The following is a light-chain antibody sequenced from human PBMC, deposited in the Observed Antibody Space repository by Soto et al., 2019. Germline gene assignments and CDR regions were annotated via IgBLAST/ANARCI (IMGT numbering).Light chain of an antibody. Sequence: EVVMTQSPATLSVSPGERVPLSCRASKSINDNLAWYQQKRGKAPRLIIHGASTRATDITGRFTGSGFDKMSIHTTSSPQYQYSAVYCCQHDNTWLWTFGGGTNVEIQ. CDR3: QHDNTWLWT. CDR1: KSINDN. J-gene: IGKJ1*01. V-gene: IGKV3-15*01. CDR2: GAS.